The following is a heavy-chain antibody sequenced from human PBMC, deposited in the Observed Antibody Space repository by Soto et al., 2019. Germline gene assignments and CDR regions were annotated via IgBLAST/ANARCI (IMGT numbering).Heavy chain of an antibody. D-gene: IGHD5-12*01. J-gene: IGHJ5*02. CDR3: ARPEGGYGSGYSWFDP. CDR2: IHHTGST. Sequence: PSETLSLTCSVSGRSISEINSYWGWIRQTPGEGLEWIGTIHHTGSTYYNPSLKSRAIIPLDTSKNQFSLKLSSVTAADTALYYCARPEGGYGSGYSWFDPWGQGTRVTVSS. CDR1: GRSISEINSY. V-gene: IGHV4-39*01.